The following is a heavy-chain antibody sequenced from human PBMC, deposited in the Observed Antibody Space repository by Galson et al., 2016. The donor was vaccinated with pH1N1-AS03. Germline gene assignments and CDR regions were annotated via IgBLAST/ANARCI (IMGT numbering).Heavy chain of an antibody. D-gene: IGHD2-8*02. CDR2: IWNDGSLK. V-gene: IGHV3-33*01. CDR3: VTGNQNYFDD. CDR1: GFTFRTFG. J-gene: IGHJ4*02. Sequence: SLRLSCAASGFTFRTFGMHWVRQAPGKGLEWVAVIWNDGSLKKYGDSVKGRFIISRDNSNNTVSLEMSTLSAEDTAVYYCVTGNQNYFDDWGQGTLVTVSS.